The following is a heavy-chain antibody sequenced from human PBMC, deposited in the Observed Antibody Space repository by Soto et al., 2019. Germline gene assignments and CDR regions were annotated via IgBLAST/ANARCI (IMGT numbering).Heavy chain of an antibody. CDR2: IYYSGST. J-gene: IGHJ4*02. V-gene: IGHV4-59*01. CDR3: ARGRGDTAMAWYY. CDR1: GGSISSYY. D-gene: IGHD5-18*01. Sequence: QVQLQESGPGLVKPSETLSLTCTVSGGSISSYYWSWIRQSPGKGLEWIGYIYYSGSTKYNPSLKSRVTISVDTSKNQFSLKLSSLTAADTAVYYCARGRGDTAMAWYYWGQGTLVTVSS.